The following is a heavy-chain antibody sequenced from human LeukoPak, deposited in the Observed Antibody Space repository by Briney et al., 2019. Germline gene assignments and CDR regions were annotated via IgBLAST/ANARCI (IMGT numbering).Heavy chain of an antibody. CDR1: GGTFSSYA. Sequence: ASVKVSCKASGGTFSSYAISWVRQAPGQGLEWMGRIIPILGIANYAQKFQGRVTITADKSTSTAYMELSSLRSEDTAVYYCARIGIAVAGTGHRSNIDYWGQGTLVTVSS. D-gene: IGHD6-19*01. CDR2: IIPILGIA. CDR3: ARIGIAVAGTGHRSNIDY. J-gene: IGHJ4*02. V-gene: IGHV1-69*04.